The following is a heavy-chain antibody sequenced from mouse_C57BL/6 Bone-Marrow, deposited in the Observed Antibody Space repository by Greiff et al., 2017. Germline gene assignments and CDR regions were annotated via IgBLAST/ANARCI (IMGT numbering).Heavy chain of an antibody. J-gene: IGHJ4*01. CDR3: AGVNYYGSSFAMDY. D-gene: IGHD1-1*01. V-gene: IGHV12-3*01. Sequence: QLQESGPGLVKPSQSLFLTCSITGFPITSGYYWIWIRQSPGKPLEWMGYITHSGETFYNPSLQSPISITRETSKNQFFLQLNSVTTEDTAMYYCAGVNYYGSSFAMDYWGQGTSVTVSS. CDR2: ITHSGET. CDR1: GFPITSGYY.